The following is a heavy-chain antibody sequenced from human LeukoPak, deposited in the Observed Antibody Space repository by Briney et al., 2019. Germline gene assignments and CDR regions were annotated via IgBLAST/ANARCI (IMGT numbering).Heavy chain of an antibody. CDR3: ARDQGIEVPLYYGMDV. CDR2: ISSSSSYI. Sequence: GGSLRLSCAASGFTFSSYSLNWVRQAPGEGREWVSSISSSSSYIYYADSAKGRFTISRDNAKNSLYLQMNSLRAEDTAVYYCARDQGIEVPLYYGMDVWGKGTTVTVSS. V-gene: IGHV3-21*01. J-gene: IGHJ6*04. CDR1: GFTFSSYS. D-gene: IGHD2-21*01.